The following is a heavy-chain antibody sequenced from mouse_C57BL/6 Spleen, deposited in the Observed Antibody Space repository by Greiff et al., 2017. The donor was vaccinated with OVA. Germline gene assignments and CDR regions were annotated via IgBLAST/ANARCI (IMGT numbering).Heavy chain of an antibody. CDR3: ARHSTGFAY. J-gene: IGHJ3*01. CDR1: GFTFSSYG. Sequence: DVKLQESGGDLVKPGGSLKLSCAASGFTFSSYGMSWVRQTPDKRLEWVATISSGGSYTYYPDSVKGRFTISRDNAKNTLYLQMSSLKSEDTAMYYCARHSTGFAYWGQGTLVTVSA. CDR2: ISSGGSYT. V-gene: IGHV5-6*02.